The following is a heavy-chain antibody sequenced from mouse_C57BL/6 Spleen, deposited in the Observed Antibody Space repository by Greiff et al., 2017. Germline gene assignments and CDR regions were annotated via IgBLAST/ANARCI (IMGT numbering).Heavy chain of an antibody. CDR1: GFSFNTYA. CDR2: IRSKSNNYAT. Sequence: EVHLVESGGGLVQPKGSLKLSCAASGFSFNTYAMNWVRQAPGKGLEWVARIRSKSNNYATYYADSVKDRFTISRDDSESMLYLQMNNLKTEDTAMYYCVRHDGNPYYYAMDYWGQGTSVTVSS. J-gene: IGHJ4*01. CDR3: VRHDGNPYYYAMDY. D-gene: IGHD2-1*01. V-gene: IGHV10-1*01.